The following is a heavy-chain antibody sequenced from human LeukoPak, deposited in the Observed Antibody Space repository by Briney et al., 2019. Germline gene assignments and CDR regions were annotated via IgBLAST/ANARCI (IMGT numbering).Heavy chain of an antibody. D-gene: IGHD2-8*01. CDR2: INPSGGST. Sequence: SVKVSCKASGYNFISYYMHWVRQAPGQGLEGMGIINPSGGSTSYAQKFQDRVTMTRDTSTSTVYMELSSLKSEDTAVYYCAREDVVLVDAVRYYYYGMDVWGQGTTVTVSS. CDR1: GYNFISYY. J-gene: IGHJ6*02. V-gene: IGHV1-46*01. CDR3: AREDVVLVDAVRYYYYGMDV.